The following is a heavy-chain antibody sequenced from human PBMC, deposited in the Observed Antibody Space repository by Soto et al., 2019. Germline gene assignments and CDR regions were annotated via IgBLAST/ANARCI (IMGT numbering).Heavy chain of an antibody. CDR1: GGSISSGDYY. V-gene: IGHV4-30-4*01. CDR2: IYYSGST. D-gene: IGHD2-15*01. Sequence: PSETLCLTCTVSGGSISSGDYYWSWVRQPPGKGLEWIGYIYYSGSTYYNPSLKSRVTISVDTSKKQFSLKLSSVTAADTAVYYCARDNHYSLDPWGQGTLVTVSS. CDR3: ARDNHYSLDP. J-gene: IGHJ5*02.